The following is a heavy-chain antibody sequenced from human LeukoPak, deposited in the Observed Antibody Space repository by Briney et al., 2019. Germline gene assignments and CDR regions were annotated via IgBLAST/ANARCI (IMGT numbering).Heavy chain of an antibody. CDR2: IRYDGTTK. Sequence: QAGGSLRLSCAASGFIFSSFDMYWVRQAPGKGLEWVAFIRYDGTTKNYADSVKGRFAISRDNSKNTLYLQMNSLRAEDTAVYYCAKSATYHTIFDVWGQRTMVTVSS. D-gene: IGHD3-3*01. CDR1: GFIFSSFD. V-gene: IGHV3-30*02. CDR3: AKSATYHTIFDV. J-gene: IGHJ3*01.